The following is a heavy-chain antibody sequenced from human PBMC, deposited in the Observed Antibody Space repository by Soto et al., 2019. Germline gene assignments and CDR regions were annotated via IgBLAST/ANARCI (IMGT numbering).Heavy chain of an antibody. J-gene: IGHJ4*02. CDR1: GGSISSSSYY. D-gene: IGHD2-8*01. Sequence: SETLSLTCTVSGGSISSSSYYWGWIRQPPGKGLEWIGSIYYSGSTYYNPSLKSRVTISVDTSKNQFSLKLSSVTAADTAVYYCATQDRGNIVLMVYADYYFDYWGQGTLVTVS. CDR2: IYYSGST. CDR3: ATQDRGNIVLMVYADYYFDY. V-gene: IGHV4-39*01.